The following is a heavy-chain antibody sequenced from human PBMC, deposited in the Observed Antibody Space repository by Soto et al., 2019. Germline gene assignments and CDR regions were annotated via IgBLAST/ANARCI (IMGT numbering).Heavy chain of an antibody. V-gene: IGHV1-69*12. CDR3: ARTIRAVGAARADAAFDI. D-gene: IGHD2-15*01. CDR1: GGTFSSYA. J-gene: IGHJ3*02. Sequence: QVQLVQSGAEVKKPGSSVKVSCKASGGTFSSYAISWVRQAPGQGLEWMGGSIPIFGTANYAQKFQGRVTITADESTSTAYMGLSSLRSEDTAVDYCARTIRAVGAARADAAFDIWGQGTMVTVSS. CDR2: SIPIFGTA.